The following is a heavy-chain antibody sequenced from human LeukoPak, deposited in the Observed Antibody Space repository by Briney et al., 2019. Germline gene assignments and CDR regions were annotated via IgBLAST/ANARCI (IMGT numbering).Heavy chain of an antibody. V-gene: IGHV1-24*01. Sequence: GASVKVSCKASGYTFTSYGISWVRQAPGKGLEWMGGFDPEDGETIYAQKFQGRVTMTEDTSTDTAYMELSSLRSEDMAVYYCARGRLVATITGYYYYYMDVWGKGTTVTVSS. D-gene: IGHD5-12*01. CDR1: GYTFTSYG. J-gene: IGHJ6*03. CDR3: ARGRLVATITGYYYYYMDV. CDR2: FDPEDGET.